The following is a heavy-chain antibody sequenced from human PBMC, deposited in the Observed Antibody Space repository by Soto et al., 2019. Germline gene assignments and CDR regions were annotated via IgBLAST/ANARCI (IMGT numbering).Heavy chain of an antibody. V-gene: IGHV1-18*01. J-gene: IGHJ3*02. CDR3: ARDLLTVTTSAFDI. CDR1: GYTFTSYG. D-gene: IGHD4-17*01. Sequence: VASVKVSCKASGYTFTSYGISWVRQAPGQGLEWMGWVSAYNGNTNYAQKLQGRVTMTTDTSTSTAYMELRSLRSDDTAVYYCARDLLTVTTSAFDIWGQGTMVTVSS. CDR2: VSAYNGNT.